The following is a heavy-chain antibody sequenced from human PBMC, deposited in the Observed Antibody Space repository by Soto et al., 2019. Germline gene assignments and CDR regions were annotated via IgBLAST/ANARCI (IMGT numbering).Heavy chain of an antibody. CDR3: ARDEGMAARLAPVDASYGMDV. CDR1: GGSVSSGSYY. CDR2: IYYSGST. V-gene: IGHV4-61*01. D-gene: IGHD6-6*01. J-gene: IGHJ6*02. Sequence: SETLSLTCTVSGGSVSSGSYYWSWIRQPPGKGLEWIGYIYYSGSTNYNPSLKSRVTISVDTSKNQFSLKLSSVTAADTAVYYCARDEGMAARLAPVDASYGMDVWGQGTTVTVSS.